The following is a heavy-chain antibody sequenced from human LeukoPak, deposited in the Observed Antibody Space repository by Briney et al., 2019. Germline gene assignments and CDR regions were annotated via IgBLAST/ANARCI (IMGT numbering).Heavy chain of an antibody. CDR1: GFTFSSYS. D-gene: IGHD3-22*01. J-gene: IGHJ4*02. V-gene: IGHV3-48*04. CDR2: ISSSSSTI. Sequence: GGSLRLSCAASGFTFSSYSMNWVRQAPGKGLEWVSYISSSSSTIYYADSVKGRFTISRDNAKNSLYLQMNSLRAEDTAVYYCARDGAWGYYYDSSGSYYFDYWGQGTLVTVSS. CDR3: ARDGAWGYYYDSSGSYYFDY.